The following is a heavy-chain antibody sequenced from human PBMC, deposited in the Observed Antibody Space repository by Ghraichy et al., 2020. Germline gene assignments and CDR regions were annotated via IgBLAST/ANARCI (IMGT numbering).Heavy chain of an antibody. CDR3: ARVVPHYYYYGLDV. J-gene: IGHJ6*02. CDR1: GFAFSSFT. CDR2: ISGRSNSI. D-gene: IGHD4/OR15-4a*01. Sequence: GSLRLSCAASGFAFSSFTMNWVRQAPGKGLEWVSYISGRSNSIYYADSVKGRFTVSRDNAENSLFLQMDSLRDEDTAVYYCARVVPHYYYYGLDVWGQGTTVIVSS. V-gene: IGHV3-48*02.